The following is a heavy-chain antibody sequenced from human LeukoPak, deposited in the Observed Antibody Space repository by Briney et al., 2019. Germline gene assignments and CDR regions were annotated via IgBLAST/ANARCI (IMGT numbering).Heavy chain of an antibody. D-gene: IGHD2-15*01. CDR3: AREYCSGGSCYRRQYYFDY. CDR2: LYSGGGT. Sequence: GGSLRLSCAVSGFTVSSHSMSWVRQAPGKGLEWVSILYSGGGTDYADSVKGRFTISRDNSKNTLYLGMNSLRVEDTAVYYCAREYCSGGSCYRRQYYFDYWGQGTLVTVSS. V-gene: IGHV3-53*01. CDR1: GFTVSSHS. J-gene: IGHJ4*02.